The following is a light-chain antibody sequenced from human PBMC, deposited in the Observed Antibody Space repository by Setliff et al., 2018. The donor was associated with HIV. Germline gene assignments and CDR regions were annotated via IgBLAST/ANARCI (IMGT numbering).Light chain of an antibody. V-gene: IGLV2-23*01. CDR2: QAT. Sequence: QSALTQPASVSGSPGQSITISCTGTSNDVGRYDLVSWYQQHPARAPKLIIYQATRWPSGVSNRFSGSKSGNVASLTISGLQAEDEADYYCCSNTGSNTFVVGTGTKVTVL. CDR3: CSNTGSNTFV. CDR1: SNDVGRYDL. J-gene: IGLJ1*01.